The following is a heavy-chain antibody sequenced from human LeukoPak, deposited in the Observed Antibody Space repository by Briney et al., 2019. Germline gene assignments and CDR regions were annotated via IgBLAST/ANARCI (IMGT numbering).Heavy chain of an antibody. CDR1: GFTFSNAW. CDR3: TTSITLIRGVKALYDY. J-gene: IGHJ4*02. Sequence: GGSLRLPCAASGFTFSNAWMSWVRQAPGKGLEWVGRIKSKTDGGTTDYAAPVKGRFTISRDDSKNTLYLQMNSLKTEDTAVYYCTTSITLIRGVKALYDYWGQGTLVTVSS. V-gene: IGHV3-15*01. D-gene: IGHD3-10*01. CDR2: IKSKTDGGTT.